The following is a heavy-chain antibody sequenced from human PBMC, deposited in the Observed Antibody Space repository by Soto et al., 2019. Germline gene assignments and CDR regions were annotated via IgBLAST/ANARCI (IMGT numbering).Heavy chain of an antibody. D-gene: IGHD3-22*01. CDR1: GYSISSGYY. CDR3: ARASYDSSGYYLDY. J-gene: IGHJ4*02. CDR2: IYHSGST. V-gene: IGHV4-38-2*01. Sequence: KTSETLSLTCAVSGYSISSGYYWGWIRQPPGKGLEWIGSIYHSGSTDYNPSLKSRGTISVDTSKNQFSLKLSSVTAADTAVYYCARASYDSSGYYLDYWGQGALVTVSS.